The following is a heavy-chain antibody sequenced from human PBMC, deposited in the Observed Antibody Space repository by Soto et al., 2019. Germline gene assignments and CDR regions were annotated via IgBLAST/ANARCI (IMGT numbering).Heavy chain of an antibody. CDR2: IYPGDSDT. D-gene: IGHD5-12*01. CDR3: ARNGYSGYDPYSYFDL. CDR1: GYSFTSYW. Sequence: EVQLVQSGAEVKKPGESLKISCKGSGYSFTSYWIGWVRQMPGRGLEWMGIIYPGDSDTRYSPSFQGQVTISADKSVSTAYLQWSSLKASDTAMYYCARNGYSGYDPYSYFDLWGRGTLVTVSS. J-gene: IGHJ2*01. V-gene: IGHV5-51*03.